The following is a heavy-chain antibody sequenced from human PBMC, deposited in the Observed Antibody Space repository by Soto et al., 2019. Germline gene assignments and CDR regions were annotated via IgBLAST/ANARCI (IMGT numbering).Heavy chain of an antibody. CDR3: ARYTSGWSLNGLDV. CDR2: INPGGGSA. CDR1: GSAIRRYY. Sequence: QVDLVQSGAEVKKPGASVTISCKASGSAIRRYYIHWVRQAPGRGLEWMGIINPGGGSASYAQKFQDRVTIDKDTSTGTVYMDLRSLRTEDTAVYYCARYTSGWSLNGLDVWGQATTVNVSS. D-gene: IGHD6-19*01. V-gene: IGHV1-46*01. J-gene: IGHJ6*02.